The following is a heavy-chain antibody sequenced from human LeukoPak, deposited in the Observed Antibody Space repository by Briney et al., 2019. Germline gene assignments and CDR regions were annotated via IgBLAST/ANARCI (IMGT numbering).Heavy chain of an antibody. V-gene: IGHV4-61*02. CDR1: GGSISSGTYY. Sequence: SQTLSLTCTVSGGSISSGTYYWSWIRQPAGKGLEWIGRIYASGSTKFNPSLKSRVTISVDTSKNQFSLKLSSVTAADTAVYYCARGVVVVAGYYYYYMDVWGKGTTVTVSS. CDR2: IYASGST. D-gene: IGHD2-15*01. CDR3: ARGVVVVAGYYYYYMDV. J-gene: IGHJ6*03.